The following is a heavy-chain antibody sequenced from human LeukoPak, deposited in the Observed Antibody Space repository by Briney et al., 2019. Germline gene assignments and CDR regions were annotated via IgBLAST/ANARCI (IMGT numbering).Heavy chain of an antibody. Sequence: PSETLSLTCTVSGGSISSSSYYWGWIRQPPGKGLEWIGSIYYSGSTYYNPSLKSRVTISVDTSKNQFSLKLSSVTAADTAVYYCASREDYYDTGHYFDYWGQGTLVTVSS. CDR3: ASREDYYDTGHYFDY. CDR2: IYYSGST. D-gene: IGHD3-22*01. V-gene: IGHV4-39*01. CDR1: GGSISSSSYY. J-gene: IGHJ4*02.